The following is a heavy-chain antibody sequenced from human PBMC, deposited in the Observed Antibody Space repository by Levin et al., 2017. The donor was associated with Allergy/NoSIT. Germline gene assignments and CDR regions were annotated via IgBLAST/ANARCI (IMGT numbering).Heavy chain of an antibody. CDR3: ASIGTHCSGGSCYYLDY. J-gene: IGHJ4*02. Sequence: LSLTCAASGFTFSSYAMHWVRQAPGKGLEWVAVISYDGSNKYYADSVKGRFTISRDNSKNTLYLQMNSLRAEDTAVYYCASIGTHCSGGSCYYLDYWGQGTLVTVSS. CDR2: ISYDGSNK. D-gene: IGHD2-15*01. CDR1: GFTFSSYA. V-gene: IGHV3-30-3*01.